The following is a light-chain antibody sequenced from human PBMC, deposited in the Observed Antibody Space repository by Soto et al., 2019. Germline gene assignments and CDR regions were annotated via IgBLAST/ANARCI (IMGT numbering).Light chain of an antibody. CDR3: QQYNNWFL. Sequence: EIVMTQSPATLSVSPGERATLSCGASQGVSSYLAWYQQKPGQAPRLLIYGASSRATGIPARFSGSGSGTEFTLTISCLQSEDVAVYYCQQYNNWFLFGGGNKVELK. CDR2: GAS. J-gene: IGKJ4*01. CDR1: QGVSSY. V-gene: IGKV3-15*01.